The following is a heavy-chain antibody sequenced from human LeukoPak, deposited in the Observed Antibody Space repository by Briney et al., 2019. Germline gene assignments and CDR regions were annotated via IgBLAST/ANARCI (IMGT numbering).Heavy chain of an antibody. Sequence: AGSLSLSCAAAGFTISNYAMSWLRQAPGKGLERVAIIRYDGSNKYYADSVKGRFTISSDNSKNTLYLQMTSLRAEDTAVYYCAKDRMTTGFSGWFDHWGQGTLVTVSS. D-gene: IGHD4-11*01. CDR2: IRYDGSNK. CDR3: AKDRMTTGFSGWFDH. J-gene: IGHJ5*02. V-gene: IGHV3-30*02. CDR1: GFTISNYA.